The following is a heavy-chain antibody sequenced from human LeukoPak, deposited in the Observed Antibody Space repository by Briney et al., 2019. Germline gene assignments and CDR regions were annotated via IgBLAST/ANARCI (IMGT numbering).Heavy chain of an antibody. Sequence: GGSLRLSCAASGFTFSSCGMSWVRQAPGKGLEWVSSVSGSGGATYYTGSVKGRFTISRDNSKNTLYLQMNSLRAEDTAVYYCAKYSPYDILTGSKYYFDFWGQGALVTVSS. V-gene: IGHV3-23*01. CDR3: AKYSPYDILTGSKYYFDF. CDR1: GFTFSSCG. D-gene: IGHD3-9*01. CDR2: VSGSGGAT. J-gene: IGHJ4*02.